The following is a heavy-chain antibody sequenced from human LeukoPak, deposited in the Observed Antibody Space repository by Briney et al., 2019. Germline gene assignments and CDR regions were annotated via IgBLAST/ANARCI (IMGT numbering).Heavy chain of an antibody. Sequence: PSETLSLTCTVSGGSISSGSYYWSWIRQPAGKGLEWIGRIYTSGSTNYNPSLKSRVTTSVDTSKNQFSLKLSSVTAADTAVYYCARYGITGTTSDAFDIWGQGTMVTVSS. J-gene: IGHJ3*02. CDR1: GGSISSGSYY. D-gene: IGHD1-7*01. CDR2: IYTSGST. CDR3: ARYGITGTTSDAFDI. V-gene: IGHV4-61*02.